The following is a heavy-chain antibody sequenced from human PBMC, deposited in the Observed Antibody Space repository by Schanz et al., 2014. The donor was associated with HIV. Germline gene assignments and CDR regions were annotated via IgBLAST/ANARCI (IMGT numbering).Heavy chain of an antibody. Sequence: QVQLVESGGGVVQPGTSLRLSCAASGFTFSSYGMHWVRQAPGKGLEWVAVIWYDESNKYYEASVKGRFTISRDNSKNTLFLQMNSLRGEDTAVYYCARVANWDYYGMDVWGRGTTVTVSS. D-gene: IGHD3-16*01. CDR2: IWYDESNK. J-gene: IGHJ6*02. CDR3: ARVANWDYYGMDV. CDR1: GFTFSSYG. V-gene: IGHV3-33*01.